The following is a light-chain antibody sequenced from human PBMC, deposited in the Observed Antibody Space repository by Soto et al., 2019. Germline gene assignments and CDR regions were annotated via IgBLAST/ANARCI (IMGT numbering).Light chain of an antibody. Sequence: VLTHPSSVSGSPGQSIAISCTGTRSDVGAYNYVSWYQQHPGKAPKLMISEVTNRPSGVSDRFSGSKSGNTASLTISGLQAEDEADYYCSSFTSRFTFVFGTGTKVTVL. CDR3: SSFTSRFTFV. V-gene: IGLV2-14*01. J-gene: IGLJ1*01. CDR2: EVT. CDR1: RSDVGAYNY.